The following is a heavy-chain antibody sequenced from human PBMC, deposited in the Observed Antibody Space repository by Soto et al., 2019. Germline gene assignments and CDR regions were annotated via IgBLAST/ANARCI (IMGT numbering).Heavy chain of an antibody. CDR3: ARASCYTNWFDP. D-gene: IGHD3-10*01. J-gene: IGHJ5*02. V-gene: IGHV4-30-4*01. Sequence: SETLSLTCTVSGGSISSGDYYWSWIRQPPGKGLEWIGYIYYSGSTYYNPSLKSRVTISVDTSKNQFSLKLSSVTAADTAVYYCARASCYTNWFDPWGQGTLVTVSS. CDR1: GGSISSGDYY. CDR2: IYYSGST.